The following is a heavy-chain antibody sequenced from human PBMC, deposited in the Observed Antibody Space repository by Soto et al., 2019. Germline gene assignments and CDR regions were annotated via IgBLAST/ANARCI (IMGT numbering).Heavy chain of an antibody. CDR1: GGTLSSYT. CDR2: IIPILGIA. J-gene: IGHJ5*02. Sequence: SVKVSCKASGGTLSSYTISWVRQAPGQGLEWMGRIIPILGIANYAQKFQGRVTITADKSTSTAYMELSSLRSEDTAVYYCAHTMVRGVIIQNWFDPWGQGTLVTVSS. CDR3: AHTMVRGVIIQNWFDP. D-gene: IGHD3-10*01. V-gene: IGHV1-69*02.